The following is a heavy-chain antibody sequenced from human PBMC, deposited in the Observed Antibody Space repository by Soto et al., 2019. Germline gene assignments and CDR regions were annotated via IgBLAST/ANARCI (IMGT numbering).Heavy chain of an antibody. CDR3: AREVGYCSGGSCPDLYYYYGMDV. CDR1: GFTFSSYS. J-gene: IGHJ6*02. V-gene: IGHV3-21*01. D-gene: IGHD2-15*01. Sequence: EVQLVESGGGLVKPGGSLRLSCAASGFTFSSYSINWVRQAPGKGLEWVSSISSSSSYIYYADSVKGRFTISRDNAKNSLYLQMNSLRAEDTAVYYGAREVGYCSGGSCPDLYYYYGMDVWGQGTTVTVSS. CDR2: ISSSSSYI.